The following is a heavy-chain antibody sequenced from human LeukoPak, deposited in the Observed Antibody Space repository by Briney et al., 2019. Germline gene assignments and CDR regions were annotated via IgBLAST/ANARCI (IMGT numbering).Heavy chain of an antibody. CDR2: IYSGGST. CDR3: ASIQRWLQLGYYYYYMDV. J-gene: IGHJ6*03. CDR1: GFTVSSNY. Sequence: GGSLRLSCAASGFTVSSNYMSWVRQAPGKGLEWVSVIYSGGSTYYADSVKGRFTISRDNSKNTLYLQMNSLRAEDTAVYYCASIQRWLQLGYYYYYMDVWGKGTTVTVSS. V-gene: IGHV3-66*01. D-gene: IGHD5-24*01.